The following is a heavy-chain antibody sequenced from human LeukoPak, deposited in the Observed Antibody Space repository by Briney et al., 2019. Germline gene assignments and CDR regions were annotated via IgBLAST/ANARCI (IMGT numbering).Heavy chain of an antibody. CDR2: IIPMFGTV. CDR1: GSTFSTYA. CDR3: AGMTTVTYYYYYMDV. J-gene: IGHJ6*03. D-gene: IGHD4-11*01. Sequence: SVKVSCKASGSTFSTYAISWVRQSPGQGLEWMGGIIPMFGTVNYAQKFQGRVTITADESTSTAYMELSSLRSEDTAVYYCAGMTTVTYYYYYMDVWGKGTTVTVSS. V-gene: IGHV1-69*13.